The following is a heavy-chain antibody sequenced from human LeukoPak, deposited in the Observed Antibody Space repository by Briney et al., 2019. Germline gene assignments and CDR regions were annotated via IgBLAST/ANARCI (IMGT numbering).Heavy chain of an antibody. CDR3: ARASSGWLGLDY. CDR1: GGSIRSNY. CDR2: IYHSGSI. V-gene: IGHV4-59*01. J-gene: IGHJ4*02. Sequence: RPSETLSLTCTVSGGSIRSNYWSWIRQPPGKGLEWIGYIYHSGSINYNPSLKSRVTMSVDTPKSQFSLKLSSVTAADTAVYYCARASSGWLGLDYWGQGTLVTVSS. D-gene: IGHD6-19*01.